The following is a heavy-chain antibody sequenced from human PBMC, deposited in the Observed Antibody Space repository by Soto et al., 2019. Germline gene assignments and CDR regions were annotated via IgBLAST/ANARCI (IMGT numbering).Heavy chain of an antibody. Sequence: QVQLVQSGAEVKKPGASVKVSCKASGYTFTRYDINWVRQATGQGLEWMGWMNPNSGNTGYAQKFQGRVTMTRNTAISTAYMELSSMRSEDTAVYYCAREHSSSWRFDYWGQGTLITVYS. D-gene: IGHD6-13*01. J-gene: IGHJ4*02. CDR1: GYTFTRYD. CDR2: MNPNSGNT. V-gene: IGHV1-8*01. CDR3: AREHSSSWRFDY.